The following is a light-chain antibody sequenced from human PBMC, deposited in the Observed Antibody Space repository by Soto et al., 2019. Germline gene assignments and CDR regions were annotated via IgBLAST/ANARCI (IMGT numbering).Light chain of an antibody. V-gene: IGLV1-44*01. CDR1: RSNIGNNI. CDR3: GVWDDTGSGRWV. Sequence: QSGLTQPPSASATPGQTITISCTGTRSNIGNNIVTWYQQLPGAAPKVVVYRTKQRPSGVPDRFSGSKSGTSASLAITGLQPEDEADYYCGVWDDTGSGRWVFGGGTKLTVL. CDR2: RTK. J-gene: IGLJ3*02.